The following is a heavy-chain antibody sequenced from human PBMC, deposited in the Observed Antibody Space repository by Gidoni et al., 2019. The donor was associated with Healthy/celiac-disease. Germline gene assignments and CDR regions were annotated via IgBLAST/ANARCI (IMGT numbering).Heavy chain of an antibody. CDR1: GGSFSGYY. CDR3: HGESRSNNHYYHSNRNDY. V-gene: IGHV4-34*01. D-gene: IGHD3-22*01. J-gene: IGHJ4*02. Sequence: QVQLQQWGAGLLKPSETLSLTCAVYGGSFSGYYWSWIRQPPGKGLEWIGEINHSGSTNYNPSLKSRVTISVDTSKNQFSLKLSSVTAADTAVYYCHGESRSNNHYYHSNRNDYWGQGTLVTVSS. CDR2: INHSGST.